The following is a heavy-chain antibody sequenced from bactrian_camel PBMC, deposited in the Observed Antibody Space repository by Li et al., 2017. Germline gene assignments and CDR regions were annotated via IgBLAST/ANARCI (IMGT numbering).Heavy chain of an antibody. CDR3: AADSPTALYSDYPAAGAS. CDR2: ISVGGGAT. V-gene: IGHV3S40*01. J-gene: IGHJ4*01. Sequence: VQLVESGGGLVQPGGSLRLSCAASGFTFSGVDMSWVRQAPGKGLEWVSGISVGGGATYYSDSVKGRFTISRDNAKATLYLQMNSLKTDDTAVYYCAADSPTALYSDYPAAGASWGQGTQVTVS. D-gene: IGHD4*01. CDR1: GFTFSGVD.